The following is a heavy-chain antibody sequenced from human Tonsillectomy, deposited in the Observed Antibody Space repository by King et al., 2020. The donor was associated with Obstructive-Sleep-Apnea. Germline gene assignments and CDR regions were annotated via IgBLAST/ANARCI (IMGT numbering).Heavy chain of an antibody. CDR2: ISWNSGRI. CDR3: AKDLSSGWYGPVDY. Sequence: VQLVESGGGLVQPGRSLRLSCAASGFTFDDYAMHWVRQAPGKGLEWVSGISWNSGRIGYADSVKGRFTISRDNAKNSLFLQMNSLRTEDTALYYCAKDLSSGWYGPVDYWGKGILVTVSS. V-gene: IGHV3-9*01. D-gene: IGHD6-19*01. CDR1: GFTFDDYA. J-gene: IGHJ4*02.